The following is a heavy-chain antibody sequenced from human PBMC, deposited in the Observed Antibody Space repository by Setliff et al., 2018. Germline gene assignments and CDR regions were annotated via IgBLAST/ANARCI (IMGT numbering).Heavy chain of an antibody. CDR1: GFTFSSYS. V-gene: IGHV3-21*01. CDR2: ISSSSSYI. Sequence: GGSLRLSCAASGFTFSSYSMNWVRQAPGKGLEWVSSISSSSSYIYYADLVKGRFTIFRDNAKNSLYLQMNSLRAEDTAVCYCASLDCSGGSCYWGQGTLVTVPS. D-gene: IGHD2-15*01. J-gene: IGHJ4*02. CDR3: ASLDCSGGSCY.